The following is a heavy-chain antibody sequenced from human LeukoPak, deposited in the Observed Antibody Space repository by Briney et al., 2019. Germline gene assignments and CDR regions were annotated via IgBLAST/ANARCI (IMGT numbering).Heavy chain of an antibody. CDR2: IYHSGST. Sequence: SETLSLTCTVSGDSISSSNWWTWVRQSPGKGLEWIGEIYHSGSTSYNPSLKSRVTISVDTSKNQFPLKLSSVTAADTAVYYCAKQRRDGYNYFDYWAREPWSPSPQ. CDR3: AKQRRDGYNYFDY. J-gene: IGHJ4*02. V-gene: IGHV4-4*02. CDR1: GDSISSSNW. D-gene: IGHD5-24*01.